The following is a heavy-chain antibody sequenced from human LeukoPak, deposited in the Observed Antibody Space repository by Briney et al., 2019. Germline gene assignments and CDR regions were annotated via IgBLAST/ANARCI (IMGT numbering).Heavy chain of an antibody. CDR1: GYIFTNFY. V-gene: IGHV1-46*01. D-gene: IGHD2-2*01. Sequence: ASVKVSCKASGYIFTNFYMYWVRRAPGQGLEWMGIITPIGGNAMYAQKFQGRVTMTRDTSTSTVYMELSSLGSEDTAVYYCARDFDSTVVPGAIPLDYWGQGTLVTVSS. CDR3: ARDFDSTVVPGAIPLDY. CDR2: ITPIGGNA. J-gene: IGHJ4*02.